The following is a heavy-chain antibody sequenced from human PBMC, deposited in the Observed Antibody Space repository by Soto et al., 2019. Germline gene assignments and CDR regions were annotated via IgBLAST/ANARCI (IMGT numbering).Heavy chain of an antibody. J-gene: IGHJ5*02. Sequence: GGSLRLSCAASGFTFSSYAMNWVRQAPGKGLEWVSVISGSDSSTYYADSVKGRFTISRDNSKNTLYLQMNSLRAEDTAVYYCAKAYSNSWPNDWFDPWGQGTLVTVSS. D-gene: IGHD6-13*01. CDR1: GFTFSSYA. CDR2: ISGSDSST. CDR3: AKAYSNSWPNDWFDP. V-gene: IGHV3-23*01.